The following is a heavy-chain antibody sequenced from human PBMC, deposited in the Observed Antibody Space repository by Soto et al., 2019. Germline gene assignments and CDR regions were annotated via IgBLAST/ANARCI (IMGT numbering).Heavy chain of an antibody. V-gene: IGHV3-30*04. D-gene: IGHD3-10*01. Sequence: APGFSFSTNAMNWVRQAPGKGLEWVAIKSYDGSNEYYADSVKGRFTIPRDNSKNTLYLQMNSLRAEDTALYYCAKDSGFTMVRGVPIDYWGQGTLVTVSS. CDR3: AKDSGFTMVRGVPIDY. CDR2: KSYDGSNE. J-gene: IGHJ4*02. CDR1: GFSFSTNA.